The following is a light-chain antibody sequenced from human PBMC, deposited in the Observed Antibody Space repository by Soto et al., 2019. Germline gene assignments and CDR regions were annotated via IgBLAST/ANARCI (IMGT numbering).Light chain of an antibody. CDR1: QTIMTY. J-gene: IGKJ1*01. V-gene: IGKV1-39*01. Sequence: DIQMTQSPSSLSASVGDEVTITCRASQTIMTYLNWYQLKPGKPPRLLIYAASSLQSGVPSRFSGSGSGTDFTLTISSLQPDDFATYYCQQYNSYSRTFGQGTKVDI. CDR3: QQYNSYSRT. CDR2: AAS.